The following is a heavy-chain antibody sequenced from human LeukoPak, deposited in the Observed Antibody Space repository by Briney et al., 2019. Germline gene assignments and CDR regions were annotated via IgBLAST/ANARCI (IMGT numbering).Heavy chain of an antibody. Sequence: SETQSLTCTVSGGSISTYYWNWIRQPAGKGLEWIGRIFISGTTSYNPSLKSRVTMSVDTSKNQFSLKLSSVTAADTAIYYCARRFQDIRDWYFDLWGRGTLVTVSS. CDR3: ARRFQDIRDWYFDL. J-gene: IGHJ2*01. V-gene: IGHV4-4*07. D-gene: IGHD3-3*01. CDR1: GGSISTYY. CDR2: IFISGTT.